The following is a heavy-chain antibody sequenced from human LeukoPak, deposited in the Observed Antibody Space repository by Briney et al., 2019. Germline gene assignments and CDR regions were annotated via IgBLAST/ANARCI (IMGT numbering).Heavy chain of an antibody. CDR1: GFTFSSYA. V-gene: IGHV3-23*01. Sequence: PGGSLRLSCAASGFTFSSYAMSWVRQAPGKGLEWVSAISGSGGSTYYADSVKGRFTISRDNSKNTLYLQMNSLRAEDTAVYYCAGRIVGATGVDYWGQGTLVTVSS. CDR2: ISGSGGST. CDR3: AGRIVGATGVDY. J-gene: IGHJ4*02. D-gene: IGHD1-26*01.